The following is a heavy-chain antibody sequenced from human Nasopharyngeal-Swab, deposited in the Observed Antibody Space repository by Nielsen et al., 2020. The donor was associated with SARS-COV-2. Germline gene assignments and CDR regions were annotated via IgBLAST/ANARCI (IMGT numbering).Heavy chain of an antibody. D-gene: IGHD3-10*01. V-gene: IGHV4-34*01. J-gene: IGHJ6*02. Sequence: SETLSLTCAVSGGSFSGYYWSWIRQPPGKGLEWIGEINHSGSTNYNPSLKSRVTISVDTSKNQFSLKLSSVTAADTAVYYCVRGTRTYYYGSGSYYRRADGMDVWGQGTTVTVSS. CDR3: VRGTRTYYYGSGSYYRRADGMDV. CDR1: GGSFSGYY. CDR2: INHSGST.